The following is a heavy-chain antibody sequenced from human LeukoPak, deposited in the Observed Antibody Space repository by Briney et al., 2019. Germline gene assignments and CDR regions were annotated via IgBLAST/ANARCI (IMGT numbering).Heavy chain of an antibody. D-gene: IGHD3-10*01. CDR1: GGSISSGDYY. CDR3: ARIGGITMVRGVPGYYFDY. CDR2: IYYSGST. J-gene: IGHJ4*02. V-gene: IGHV4-30-4*01. Sequence: SETLSLTCTVSGGSISSGDYYWSWIRQPPGKGLEWIGYIYYSGSTCYNPSLKSRVTISVDTSKNQFSLKLSSVTAADTAVYYCARIGGITMVRGVPGYYFDYWGQGTLVTVSS.